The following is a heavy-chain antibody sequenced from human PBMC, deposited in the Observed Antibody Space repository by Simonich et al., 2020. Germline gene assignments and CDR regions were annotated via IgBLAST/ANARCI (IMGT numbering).Heavy chain of an antibody. CDR1: GFTFSSYA. Sequence: QVQLVESGGGVVQPGRSLSLSCAASGFTFSSYAMHWVRQAQGKELEWVAVISYDGSKKYYADSVKGRFTRSRDNSKNTLYLQMNSLRAEDTAVYYCARDHLDSGSYYFDYWGQGTLVTVSS. D-gene: IGHD1-26*01. CDR3: ARDHLDSGSYYFDY. J-gene: IGHJ4*02. V-gene: IGHV3-30*07. CDR2: ISYDGSKK.